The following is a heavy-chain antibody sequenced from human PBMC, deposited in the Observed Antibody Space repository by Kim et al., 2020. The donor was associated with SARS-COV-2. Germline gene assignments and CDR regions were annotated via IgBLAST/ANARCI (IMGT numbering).Heavy chain of an antibody. D-gene: IGHD6-19*01. CDR3: AKVTSGSSGWFEYFQH. V-gene: IGHV3-23*01. CDR1: GFTFNSYA. J-gene: IGHJ1*01. Sequence: GGSLRLSCAASGFTFNSYAMSWVRQAPGKGREWVSGIRDSGGSTKYADSVKGRFSISRDNSKNTLYLQMDSLRAEDTAVYYCAKVTSGSSGWFEYFQHWGQGTLVTVSS. CDR2: IRDSGGST.